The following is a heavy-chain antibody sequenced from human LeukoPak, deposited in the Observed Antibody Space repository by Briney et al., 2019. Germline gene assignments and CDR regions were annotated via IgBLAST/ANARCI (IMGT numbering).Heavy chain of an antibody. J-gene: IGHJ4*02. D-gene: IGHD4-23*01. Sequence: GGSLRLSCAASGFTFSIYGMHWVRQAPGKGLEWVAVIGSDVSNRYYADSVKGRFTISRDISKNALYLQMNSLRGDDTAVYYCAGSAVTNLDSWGQGNLVTVSS. V-gene: IGHV3-33*01. CDR2: IGSDVSNR. CDR3: AGSAVTNLDS. CDR1: GFTFSIYG.